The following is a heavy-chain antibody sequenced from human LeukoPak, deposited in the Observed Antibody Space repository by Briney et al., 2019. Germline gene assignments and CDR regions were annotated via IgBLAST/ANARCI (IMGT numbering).Heavy chain of an antibody. CDR3: ASAYCGGDCYYYYYYYMDV. V-gene: IGHV4-4*07. J-gene: IGHJ6*03. Sequence: SETLSLTCTVSGGSISSYYWSWIRQPAGKGLEWIGRIYTSGSTNYNPSLKSRVTMSVDTSKNQFSLKLSSVTAADTAVYYCASAYCGGDCYYYYYYYMDVWGKGTTVTISS. CDR2: IYTSGST. D-gene: IGHD2-21*02. CDR1: GGSISSYY.